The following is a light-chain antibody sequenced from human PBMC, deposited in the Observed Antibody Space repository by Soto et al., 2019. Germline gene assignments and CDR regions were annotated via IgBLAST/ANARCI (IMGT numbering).Light chain of an antibody. CDR2: DAS. V-gene: IGKV3-11*01. Sequence: EILLTQSPATLSLSPGERATLSCRASQSVRSSLAWYQQKPGQAPRLLIYDASNRATGIPGRFSGSGSGTDFTLTISNLEPEDFAGYYCQQRSSWPWTFGQGAKVEIK. J-gene: IGKJ1*01. CDR1: QSVRSS. CDR3: QQRSSWPWT.